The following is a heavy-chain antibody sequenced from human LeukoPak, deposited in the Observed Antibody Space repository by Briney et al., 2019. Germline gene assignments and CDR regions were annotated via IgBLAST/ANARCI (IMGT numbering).Heavy chain of an antibody. D-gene: IGHD6-13*01. J-gene: IGHJ4*02. CDR1: GFTFDDYG. CDR3: TREWGAAADY. CDR2: MSYDGNNN. Sequence: GGSLRLSCAASGFTFDDYGMSWVRQAPGKGLEWVAVMSYDGNNNYYVDSVKGRFTLSRDSSKNTLYLQMNSLRPEDTAVYYCTREWGAAADYWGQGTLVTVSS. V-gene: IGHV3-30*03.